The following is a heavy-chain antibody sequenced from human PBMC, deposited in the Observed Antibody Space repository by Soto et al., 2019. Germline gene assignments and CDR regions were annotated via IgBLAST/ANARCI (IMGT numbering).Heavy chain of an antibody. CDR3: AREFAGYVVNYYYGMDV. D-gene: IGHD1-1*01. Sequence: RGESLKISCKGSGYSFTSYWISWVRQMPGKGLEWMGRIDPSDSYTNYSPSFQGHVTISADKFISTAYLQWSSLKASDTAMYYCAREFAGYVVNYYYGMDVWRQGTTVTVSS. CDR1: GYSFTSYW. CDR2: IDPSDSYT. J-gene: IGHJ6*02. V-gene: IGHV5-10-1*01.